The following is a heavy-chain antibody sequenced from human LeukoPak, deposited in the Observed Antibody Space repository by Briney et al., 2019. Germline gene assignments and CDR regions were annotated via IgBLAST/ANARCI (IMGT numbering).Heavy chain of an antibody. Sequence: SETLSLTCTVSGVSISSYYWSWLRQPPGKGLEWIGYIYYSGSTNYNPSLKSRVTISVDTSKNQFSLKLSSVTAADTAVYYCAAEDLVATIGYWGQGTLVTVSS. V-gene: IGHV4-59*01. CDR2: IYYSGST. D-gene: IGHD5-12*01. CDR3: AAEDLVATIGY. CDR1: GVSISSYY. J-gene: IGHJ4*02.